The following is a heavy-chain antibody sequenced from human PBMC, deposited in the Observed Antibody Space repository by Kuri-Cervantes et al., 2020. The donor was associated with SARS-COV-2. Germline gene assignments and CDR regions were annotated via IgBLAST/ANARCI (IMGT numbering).Heavy chain of an antibody. V-gene: IGHV4-59*01. CDR2: IYYSGST. CDR1: GGSISSYY. Sequence: SETLSLTCTVSGGSISSYYWSWIRQPPGKGLEWIGYIYYSGSTNYNPSLKSRVTISVDTSKNQFSLKLSSVTAADTAVYYCARDRGLGSASSNGMDVWGQGTTVTVSS. J-gene: IGHJ6*02. CDR3: ARDRGLGSASSNGMDV. D-gene: IGHD3-10*01.